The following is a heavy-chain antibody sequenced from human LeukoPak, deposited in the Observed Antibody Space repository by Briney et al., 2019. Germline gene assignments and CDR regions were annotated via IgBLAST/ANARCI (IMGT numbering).Heavy chain of an antibody. Sequence: GSLRLSCAVSGLTFSNHGMSWVRQAPGKEPEWVSAISGSGSNTYYADSVKGRFTISRDNAMNTLYLQMNSLRAEDSALYYCTRDMQGSRLYLVGSQNDWGQGTLVTVSS. J-gene: IGHJ4*02. CDR1: GLTFSNHG. D-gene: IGHD1-26*01. CDR2: ISGSGSNT. CDR3: TRDMQGSRLYLVGSQND. V-gene: IGHV3-23*01.